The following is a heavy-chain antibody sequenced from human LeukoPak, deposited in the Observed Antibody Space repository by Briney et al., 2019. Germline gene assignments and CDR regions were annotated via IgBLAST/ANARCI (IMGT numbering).Heavy chain of an antibody. CDR1: GGSISGYY. V-gene: IGHV4-4*07. Sequence: SETLSLTCTVSGGSISGYYWSWIRQPAGKGLEWIGRIYSSGSTNYSPSLKSRVTISVDKSKHQFSLKLSSVTAADTAVYYCARGWNSWYYFDYWGQGTLVTVSS. D-gene: IGHD6-13*01. J-gene: IGHJ4*02. CDR2: IYSSGST. CDR3: ARGWNSWYYFDY.